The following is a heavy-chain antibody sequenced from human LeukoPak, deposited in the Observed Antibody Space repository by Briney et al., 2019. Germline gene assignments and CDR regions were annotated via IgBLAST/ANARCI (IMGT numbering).Heavy chain of an antibody. CDR2: ISYDGSNK. V-gene: IGHV3-30*04. CDR3: ARDLGGSSDAFDI. J-gene: IGHJ3*02. CDR1: GFTFSSYA. Sequence: GSLRLSCAAPGFTFSSYAMHWVRQAPGKGLEWVAVISYDGSNKYYADSVKGRFTISRDNSKNTLYLQMNSLRAEDTAVYYCARDLGGSSDAFDIWGQGTMVTVSS. D-gene: IGHD1-26*01.